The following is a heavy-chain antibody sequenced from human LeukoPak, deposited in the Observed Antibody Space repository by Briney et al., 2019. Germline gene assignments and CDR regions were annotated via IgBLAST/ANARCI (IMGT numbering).Heavy chain of an antibody. V-gene: IGHV3-7*01. CDR3: ARDFGSVYYFDY. D-gene: IGHD2-15*01. CDR1: GFTFSSYG. Sequence: PGGSLRLSCAASGFTFSSYGMHWVRQAPGKGLEWVANIKQDGSEKYYVDSVKGRFTISRDNAKNSLYLQMNSLRAEDTAVYYCARDFGSVYYFDYWGQGTLVTVSS. CDR2: IKQDGSEK. J-gene: IGHJ4*02.